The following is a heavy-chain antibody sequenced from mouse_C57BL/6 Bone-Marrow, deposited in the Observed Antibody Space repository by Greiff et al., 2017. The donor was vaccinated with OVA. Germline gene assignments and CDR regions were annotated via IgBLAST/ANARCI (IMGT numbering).Heavy chain of an antibody. J-gene: IGHJ4*01. CDR3: ARRGITTVGGYAMDY. Sequence: EVKLQESVAELVRPGASVKLSCTASGFNIKNTYMHWVKQRPEQGLEWIGRIDPANGNTKYAPKFQGKATITADTSSNTAYLQLSSLTSEDTAIYYCARRGITTVGGYAMDYWGQGTSVTVSS. D-gene: IGHD1-1*01. CDR1: GFNIKNTY. V-gene: IGHV14-3*01. CDR2: IDPANGNT.